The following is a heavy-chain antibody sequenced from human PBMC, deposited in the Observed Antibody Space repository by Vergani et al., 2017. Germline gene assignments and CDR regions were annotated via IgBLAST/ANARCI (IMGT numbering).Heavy chain of an antibody. CDR1: GFTFSSYS. V-gene: IGHV3-21*01. Sequence: EVQLVESGGGLVKPGGSLRLSCAASGFTFSSYSMNWVRQAPGKGLEWVSSISSSSSYIYYADSVKGRFTISRDNAKNSLYLQMNSLRAEDTDVYYCARYCSSTSCYDYWGQGTLVTVSS. D-gene: IGHD2-2*01. CDR2: ISSSSSYI. CDR3: ARYCSSTSCYDY. J-gene: IGHJ4*02.